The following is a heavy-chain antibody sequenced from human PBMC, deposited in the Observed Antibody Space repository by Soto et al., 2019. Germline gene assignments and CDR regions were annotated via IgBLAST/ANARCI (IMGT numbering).Heavy chain of an antibody. V-gene: IGHV3-73*02. CDR3: TSEVQIAARPTLLDAFDI. Sequence: EVQLVESGGGLVQPGGSLKLSCAASGFTFSGSAMHWVRQASGKGLEWVGRIRSKANSYATAYAASVKGRFTISRDDSKNTAYLQMNSLKTEDTAVYYCTSEVQIAARPTLLDAFDIWGQGTMVTVSS. D-gene: IGHD6-6*01. CDR1: GFTFSGSA. J-gene: IGHJ3*02. CDR2: IRSKANSYAT.